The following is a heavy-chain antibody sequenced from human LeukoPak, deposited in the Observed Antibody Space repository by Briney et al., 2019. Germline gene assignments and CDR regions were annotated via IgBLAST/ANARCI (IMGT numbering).Heavy chain of an antibody. V-gene: IGHV4-38-2*02. Sequence: SETLSLTCTVSGYSISSGYYWGWIRQPPGKGLEWIGSIYYSGSTYYNPSLKSRVTISVDTSKNQFSLKLSSVTAADTAVYYCASSGWYQVVVYWGQGTLVTVSS. J-gene: IGHJ4*02. CDR1: GYSISSGYY. D-gene: IGHD6-19*01. CDR2: IYYSGST. CDR3: ASSGWYQVVVY.